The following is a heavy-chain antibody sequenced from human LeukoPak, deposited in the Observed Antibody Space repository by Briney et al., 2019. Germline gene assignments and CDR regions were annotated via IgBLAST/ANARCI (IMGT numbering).Heavy chain of an antibody. V-gene: IGHV3-66*01. CDR3: ARDNPAGGSGST. CDR1: GFTFSSYS. Sequence: PGGSLRLSCAASGFTFSSYSMNWVRQAPGRGLEWVSVIYSGGSTYYADSVKGRFTISRDNSKNTLYLQMNSLRAEDTAVYYCARDNPAGGSGSTWGQGTLVTVSS. D-gene: IGHD3-10*01. CDR2: IYSGGST. J-gene: IGHJ5*02.